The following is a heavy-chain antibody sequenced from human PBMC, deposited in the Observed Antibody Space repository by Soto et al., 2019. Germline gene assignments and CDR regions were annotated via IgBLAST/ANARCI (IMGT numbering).Heavy chain of an antibody. CDR3: ARQSPDYRWGAHY. CDR1: GYTFTSYG. Sequence: SVKVSCKASGYTFTSYGISWVRQAPGQGLEWMGGIILPFGIPYYTQKFQGRVTITADDSMTTASMEVSGLRSEDTAVYYCARQSPDYRWGAHYWGQGTLVTVSS. V-gene: IGHV1-69*13. J-gene: IGHJ4*02. D-gene: IGHD3-16*01. CDR2: IILPFGIP.